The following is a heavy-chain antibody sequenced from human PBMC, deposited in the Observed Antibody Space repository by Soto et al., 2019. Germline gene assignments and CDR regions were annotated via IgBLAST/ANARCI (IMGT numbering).Heavy chain of an antibody. Sequence: SETLSLTCAVSGGSTSSSNWWNWVRQPPGKGLEWIGEIYHSGNTNYNPSLKSRVTMSVDKSKNQFSLKLSSVTAADTAVYYCATGYYDSSGCPNGPFDIWGQGTMVTVSS. V-gene: IGHV4-4*02. D-gene: IGHD3-22*01. CDR1: GGSTSSSNW. CDR3: ATGYYDSSGCPNGPFDI. J-gene: IGHJ3*02. CDR2: IYHSGNT.